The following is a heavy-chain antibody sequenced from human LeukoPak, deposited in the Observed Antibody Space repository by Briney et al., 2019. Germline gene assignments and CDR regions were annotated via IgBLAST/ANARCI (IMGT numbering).Heavy chain of an antibody. CDR2: INWNGDST. Sequence: RPGGSLRLSCEASGFTFDDYGMSWVRQGPGKGLEWVSNINWNGDSTSYGDSVKGRFTISRDNAKNSLYLQMNSLRAEDTALYFCARGTMTTVTTSFHDWGQGTLVTVSS. J-gene: IGHJ4*02. V-gene: IGHV3-20*04. D-gene: IGHD4-17*01. CDR3: ARGTMTTVTTSFHD. CDR1: GFTFDDYG.